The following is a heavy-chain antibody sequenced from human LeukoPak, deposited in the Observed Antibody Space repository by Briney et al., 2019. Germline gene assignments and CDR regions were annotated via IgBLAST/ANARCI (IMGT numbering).Heavy chain of an antibody. J-gene: IGHJ5*02. Sequence: PGGSLRLSCAASAFTFSDSTMTWIRQAPGKGLEWISTISSSSSYTNYADSVKGRFTISRDNAKNSLYLQMNSLRVEDTAVYYCARKGYSGSYNWFDPWGQGTLVTVSS. CDR2: ISSSSSYT. CDR3: ARKGYSGSYNWFDP. V-gene: IGHV3-11*06. CDR1: AFTFSDST. D-gene: IGHD1-26*01.